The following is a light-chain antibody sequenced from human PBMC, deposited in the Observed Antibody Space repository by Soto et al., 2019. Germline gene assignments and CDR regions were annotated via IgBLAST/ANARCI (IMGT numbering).Light chain of an antibody. Sequence: DIQMTQSPSTLSASVGDRVTITCRASQTISNWLAWYQQKPGKAPRLLIYDASTLESGAPSRFSGSASGTEFTLTISSLQPDDFATYYCQQHTFGQGTKLEIK. V-gene: IGKV1-5*01. CDR3: QQHT. J-gene: IGKJ2*01. CDR1: QTISNW. CDR2: DAS.